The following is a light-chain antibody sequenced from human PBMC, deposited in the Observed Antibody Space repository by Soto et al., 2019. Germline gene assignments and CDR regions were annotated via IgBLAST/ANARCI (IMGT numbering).Light chain of an antibody. CDR1: PGVVDSSINHNS. V-gene: IGKV4-1*01. CDR2: WAS. J-gene: IGKJ4*01. Sequence: DIVMTQSPESLAMFLGLGAAINFKSSPGVVDSSINHNSLAWYQQKPGQPPKLLIFWASSREPGVTDRFSGSGSGTDFPRTLSSLQTEDVAVYYCQQYNSLPPTFGGGNKVDIK. CDR3: QQYNSLPPT.